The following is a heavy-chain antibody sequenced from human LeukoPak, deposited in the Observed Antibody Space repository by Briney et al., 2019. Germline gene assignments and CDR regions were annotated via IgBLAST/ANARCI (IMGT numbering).Heavy chain of an antibody. CDR3: ASQFDYGGNSSPFDY. D-gene: IGHD4-23*01. Sequence: PSETLSLTCTVSGGSINSGTFYWGWIRQPPGKGLEWVASIYYSGSTYYNPSLKSRVTISVDTSKNQFSLKLSSVTAADTAVYYCASQFDYGGNSSPFDYWGQGTLVTVSS. J-gene: IGHJ4*02. CDR2: IYYSGST. V-gene: IGHV4-39*01. CDR1: GGSINSGTFY.